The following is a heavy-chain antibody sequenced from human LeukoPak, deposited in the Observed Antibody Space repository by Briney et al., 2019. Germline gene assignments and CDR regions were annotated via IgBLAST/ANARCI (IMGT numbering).Heavy chain of an antibody. CDR2: IYYSGST. J-gene: IGHJ3*02. Sequence: SETLSLTCTVSGGSISSGSYYWSWIRQPAGKGLEWIGYIYYSGSTNYNPSLKSRVTISVDTSKNQFSLKLSSVTAADTAAYYCASVGGSYFAFDIWGQGTMVTVSS. D-gene: IGHD1-26*01. CDR1: GGSISSGSYY. V-gene: IGHV4-61*10. CDR3: ASVGGSYFAFDI.